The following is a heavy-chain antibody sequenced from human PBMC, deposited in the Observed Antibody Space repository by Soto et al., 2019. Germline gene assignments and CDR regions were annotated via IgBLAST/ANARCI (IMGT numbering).Heavy chain of an antibody. CDR1: GYSFTSHY. CDR3: ARSLRYLEDYFDF. V-gene: IGHV1-46*01. D-gene: IGHD3-3*01. J-gene: IGHJ4*02. Sequence: VASVKVSCKAIGYSFTSHYMHWVRQAPGQGLEWMGTIFPGGVNIAYAQKFKGRFTISRDNAKNSLYLQVDSLRTEDAAVYYCARSLRYLEDYFDFWGQGTLVTVSS. CDR2: IFPGGVNI.